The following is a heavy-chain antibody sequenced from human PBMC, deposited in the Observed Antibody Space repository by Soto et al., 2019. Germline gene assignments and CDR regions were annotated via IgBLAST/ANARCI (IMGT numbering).Heavy chain of an antibody. Sequence: SETLSLTCTVSGGSISSSTYYWGWMRQPPGKGLEWIASFFIGGNTYYNPSLKSRVTISVDTSKNQFSLKLSSVTAADTAVYYCARYDNSGSHGFDIWGQGTMVTVSS. V-gene: IGHV4-39*07. D-gene: IGHD3-22*01. J-gene: IGHJ3*02. CDR3: ARYDNSGSHGFDI. CDR1: GGSISSSTYY. CDR2: FFIGGNT.